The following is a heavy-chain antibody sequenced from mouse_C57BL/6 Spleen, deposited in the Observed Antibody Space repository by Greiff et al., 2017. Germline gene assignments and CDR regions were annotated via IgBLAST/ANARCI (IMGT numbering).Heavy chain of an antibody. D-gene: IGHD2-3*01. CDR3: AKWLLRESY. V-gene: IGHV1-50*01. J-gene: IGHJ3*01. CDR2: IDPSDSYT. Sequence: QVQLQQPGAELVKPGASVKLSCKASGYTFTSYWMQWVKQRPGQGLEWIGEIDPSDSYTNYNQKFKGKATLTVDTSSSTAYMQLSSLTSEDSAVYYCAKWLLRESYWGQGTLVTVSA. CDR1: GYTFTSYW.